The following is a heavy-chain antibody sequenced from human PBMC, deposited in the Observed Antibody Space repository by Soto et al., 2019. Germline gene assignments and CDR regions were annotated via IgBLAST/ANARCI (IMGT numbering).Heavy chain of an antibody. D-gene: IGHD3-3*01. J-gene: IGHJ6*03. CDR1: GFTFGDYA. CDR3: TRDQPDYDFWSGYYPGYYYYYMDV. V-gene: IGHV3-49*03. Sequence: GGSLRLSCTASGFTFGDYAMSWFRQAPGKGLEWVGFIRSKAYGGTTEYAASVKGRFTISRDDSKSIAYLQMNSLKTEDTVVYYCTRDQPDYDFWSGYYPGYYYYYMDVWGKGTTVTVSS. CDR2: IRSKAYGGTT.